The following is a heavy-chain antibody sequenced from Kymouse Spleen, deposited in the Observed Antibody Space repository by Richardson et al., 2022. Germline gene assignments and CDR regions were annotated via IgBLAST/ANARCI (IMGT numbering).Heavy chain of an antibody. CDR3: ARYSSSWPFDY. V-gene: IGHV3-33*01. CDR1: GFTFSSYG. CDR2: IWYDGSNK. Sequence: QVQLVESGGGVVQPGRSLRLSCAASGFTFSSYGMHWVRQAPGKGLEWVAVIWYDGSNKYYADSVKGRFTISRDNSKNTLYLQMNSLRAEDTAVYYCARYSSSWPFDYWGQGTLVTVSS. D-gene: IGHD6-13*01. J-gene: IGHJ4*02.